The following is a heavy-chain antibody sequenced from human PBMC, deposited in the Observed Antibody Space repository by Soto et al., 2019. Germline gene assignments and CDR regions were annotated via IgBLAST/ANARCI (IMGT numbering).Heavy chain of an antibody. J-gene: IGHJ4*02. D-gene: IGHD6-13*01. CDR2: IYYSGST. CDR3: AGSFGGAAAGPFDY. CDR1: GGSISSGGYF. Sequence: QVQLQESGPGLVKPSQTLSLTCTVSGGSISSGGYFWSWIRQHPGKGLEWIGYIYYSGSTYYNPSLXXXVXXSGATSKNQFALKLSSVTAAETAVYYCAGSFGGAAAGPFDYWGQGTLVTVSS. V-gene: IGHV4-31*03.